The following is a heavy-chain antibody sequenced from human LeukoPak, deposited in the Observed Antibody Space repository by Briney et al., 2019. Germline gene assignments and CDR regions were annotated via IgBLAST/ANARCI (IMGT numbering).Heavy chain of an antibody. D-gene: IGHD2-2*03. V-gene: IGHV3-21*01. J-gene: IGHJ4*02. CDR2: IFPSGGEI. CDR1: GFTFSTFA. Sequence: GGSLRLSCAASGFTFSTFAMIWVRQPPGKGLEWVSSIFPSGGEIHYADSVRGRFTISRDNAKNSLYLQMNSLRAEDTAVYYCARDWIWPQIDYWGQGTLVTVSS. CDR3: ARDWIWPQIDY.